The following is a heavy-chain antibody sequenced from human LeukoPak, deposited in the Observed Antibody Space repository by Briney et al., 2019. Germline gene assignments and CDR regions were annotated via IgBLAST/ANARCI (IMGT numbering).Heavy chain of an antibody. CDR1: GFTFSSYS. V-gene: IGHV3-48*01. CDR2: ISSSSSTI. D-gene: IGHD1-26*01. Sequence: GGSLRLSCAASGFTFSSYSMNWVRQAPGKGLEWVSYISSSSSTIYYADSVKGRFTISRDNAKNSLYLQMNSLRAEDTAVYYCAKGLTGVVGVLDAFDIWGQGTMVTVSS. J-gene: IGHJ3*02. CDR3: AKGLTGVVGVLDAFDI.